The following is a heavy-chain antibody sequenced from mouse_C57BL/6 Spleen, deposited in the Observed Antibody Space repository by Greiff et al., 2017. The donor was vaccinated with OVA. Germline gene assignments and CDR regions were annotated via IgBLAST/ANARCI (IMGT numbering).Heavy chain of an antibody. CDR2: IFPGSGST. D-gene: IGHD2-2*01. V-gene: IGHV1-75*01. CDR3: ARRGLPPFDY. J-gene: IGHJ2*01. Sequence: VMLVESGPELVKPGASVKISCKASGYTFTDYYINWVKQRPGQGLEWIGWIFPGSGSTYYNEKFKGKATLTVDKSSSTAYMQLSSLTSEDSAVYYCARRGLPPFDYWGQGTTLTVSS. CDR1: GYTFTDYY.